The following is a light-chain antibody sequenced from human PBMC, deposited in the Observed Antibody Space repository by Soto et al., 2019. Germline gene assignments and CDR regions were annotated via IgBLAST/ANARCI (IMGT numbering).Light chain of an antibody. J-gene: IGKJ4*01. CDR1: QGISTN. CDR3: QQYCSYPLT. Sequence: AIHMTQSPSSFSASTGDTITITCRASQGISTNLAWYQQKPGKAPKVLIFDASTLQSGVPSRFSGSGSGTDFTLTISCLQSEDFASYYCQQYCSYPLTFGGGTNVEI. V-gene: IGKV1-8*01. CDR2: DAS.